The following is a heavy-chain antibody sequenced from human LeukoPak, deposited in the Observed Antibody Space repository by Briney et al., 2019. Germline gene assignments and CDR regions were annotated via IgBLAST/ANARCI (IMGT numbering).Heavy chain of an antibody. Sequence: PGGSLRLSCAASGFTFSSYAMHWVRQAPGKGLEWVAVISYDGSNKYYADSVKGRFTISRDNSKNTPYLQMNSLRAEDTAVYYCARDRPGYFDYWGQGTLVTVSS. CDR3: ARDRPGYFDY. J-gene: IGHJ4*02. CDR1: GFTFSSYA. CDR2: ISYDGSNK. V-gene: IGHV3-30*04.